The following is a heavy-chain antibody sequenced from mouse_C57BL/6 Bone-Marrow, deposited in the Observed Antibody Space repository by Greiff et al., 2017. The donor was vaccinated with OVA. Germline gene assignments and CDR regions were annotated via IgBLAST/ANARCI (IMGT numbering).Heavy chain of an antibody. CDR3: ARRGWAWFAY. D-gene: IGHD1-1*02. J-gene: IGHJ3*01. CDR1: GFTFSSYT. V-gene: IGHV5-6-4*01. Sequence: EVMLVESGGGLVKPGGSLKLSCAASGFTFSSYTMSWVRQTPEKRLEWVATISSGGSYTYYPDSVKGRFTISRDNAKTTLYLQMSSLKSEDTAMYYCARRGWAWFAYWGQGTLVTVSA. CDR2: ISSGGSYT.